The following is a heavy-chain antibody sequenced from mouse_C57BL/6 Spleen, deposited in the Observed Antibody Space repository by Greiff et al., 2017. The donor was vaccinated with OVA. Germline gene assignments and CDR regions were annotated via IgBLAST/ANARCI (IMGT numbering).Heavy chain of an antibody. D-gene: IGHD3-3*01. J-gene: IGHJ2*01. CDR2: IDPSDSYT. CDR3: ARGRGLDD. V-gene: IGHV1-50*01. Sequence: QVQLQQPGAELVKPGASVKLSCKASGYTFTSYWMQWINQRPGQGLEWIGEIDPSDSYTNYNQKFKGKATLTVDTSSSTAYMQLSSLTSEDSAVYYCARGRGLDDWGQGTTLTVSS. CDR1: GYTFTSYW.